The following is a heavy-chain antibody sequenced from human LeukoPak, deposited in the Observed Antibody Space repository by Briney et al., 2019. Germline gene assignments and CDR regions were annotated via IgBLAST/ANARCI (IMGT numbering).Heavy chain of an antibody. D-gene: IGHD5-12*01. CDR2: INWNGGST. CDR1: GFTFDDYG. V-gene: IGHV3-20*04. J-gene: IGHJ4*02. Sequence: GGSLRLSCAASGFTFDDYGMSWVRQAPGKGLEWVSGINWNGGSTGYADSVKGRFTISRDNAKNSLYLQMNSLRIDDSALYYCAKDMSGYSGLDYWGQGTLVTVSS. CDR3: AKDMSGYSGLDY.